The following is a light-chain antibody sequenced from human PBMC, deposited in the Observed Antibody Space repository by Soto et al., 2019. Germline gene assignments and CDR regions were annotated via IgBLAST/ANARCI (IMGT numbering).Light chain of an antibody. CDR3: PQYSSSGT. V-gene: IGKV3-15*01. J-gene: IGKJ1*01. CDR1: QSISDT. CDR2: GAS. Sequence: EIVMTQSPATLSVSPVGRATLSCRASQSISDTLAGYQQKPGQAPSLXIHGASTRATGFPARFSGSGSGTDFTLTTSRLEPEDFAVYYCPQYSSSGTFGQGTKVDIK.